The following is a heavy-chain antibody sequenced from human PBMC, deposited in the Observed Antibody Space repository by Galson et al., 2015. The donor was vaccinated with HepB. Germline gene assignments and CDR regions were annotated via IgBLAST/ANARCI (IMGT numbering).Heavy chain of an antibody. CDR1: GFTFSSYS. J-gene: IGHJ2*01. CDR2: ISSSSSTI. Sequence: SLRLSCAASGFTFSSYSMNWVRQAPGKGLEWVSYISSSSSTIYYADSVKGRFTISRDNAKNSLYLQMNSLRAEDTAVYYCARGTSDGNWGWHWYFDLWGRGTLVTVSS. D-gene: IGHD7-27*01. CDR3: ARGTSDGNWGWHWYFDL. V-gene: IGHV3-48*01.